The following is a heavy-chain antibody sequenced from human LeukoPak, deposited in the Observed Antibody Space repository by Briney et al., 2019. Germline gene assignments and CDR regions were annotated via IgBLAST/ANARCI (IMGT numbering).Heavy chain of an antibody. Sequence: SETLSLTCTVSGGSISSYYWSWIRQPPGKGLEWIGYIYDRGSTNYNPSLKSRLTLSVDTSKNQFSLKLSSVTAADTAVHYCASGYCSSTSCYVGNYWGQGTLVTVSS. J-gene: IGHJ4*02. CDR3: ASGYCSSTSCYVGNY. V-gene: IGHV4-59*01. CDR2: IYDRGST. CDR1: GGSISSYY. D-gene: IGHD2-2*03.